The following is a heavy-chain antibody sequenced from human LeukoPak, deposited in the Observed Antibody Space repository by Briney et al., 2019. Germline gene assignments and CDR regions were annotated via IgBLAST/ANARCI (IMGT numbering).Heavy chain of an antibody. J-gene: IGHJ4*02. CDR1: GFTFSSYA. Sequence: PGGSLRLSCAASGFTFSSYAMHWVRQAPGKGLEWVAVISYDGSNKYYADSVKGRFTISRDNSKNTLYLQMNSLRAEDTAVYYCARDVEHLGYCSGGSCYRSTGFDYWGQGTLVTVSS. V-gene: IGHV3-30*04. CDR2: ISYDGSNK. D-gene: IGHD2-15*01. CDR3: ARDVEHLGYCSGGSCYRSTGFDY.